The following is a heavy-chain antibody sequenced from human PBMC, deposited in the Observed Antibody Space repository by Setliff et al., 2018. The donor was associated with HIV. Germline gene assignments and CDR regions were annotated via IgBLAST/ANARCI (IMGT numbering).Heavy chain of an antibody. J-gene: IGHJ6*02. V-gene: IGHV1-18*01. CDR3: ARGPRSSSWYLYYYYGMDV. CDR1: GYTFSSYG. D-gene: IGHD6-13*01. CDR2: ISAYNGNT. Sequence: GASVKVSCKASGYTFSSYGISWVRQAPGQGVEWMGWISAYNGNTNYAQKLQGRVTMTRNTSISTAYMELSSLRSEDTAVYYCARGPRSSSWYLYYYYGMDVWGQGTTVTVSS.